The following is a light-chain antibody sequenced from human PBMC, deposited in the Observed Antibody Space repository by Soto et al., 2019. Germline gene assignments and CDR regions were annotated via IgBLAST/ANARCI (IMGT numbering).Light chain of an antibody. CDR3: QQRSNWPPFT. J-gene: IGKJ3*01. V-gene: IGKV3-11*01. Sequence: EIVLTQSPATLSLSPGERASLSCRASQSVGTSLAWYQQKRGQAPRLLIYDASNRATGIPARFSGSGSGTDFPLTISTLEPEDFAVYYCQQRSNWPPFTFGPGTKVDIK. CDR2: DAS. CDR1: QSVGTS.